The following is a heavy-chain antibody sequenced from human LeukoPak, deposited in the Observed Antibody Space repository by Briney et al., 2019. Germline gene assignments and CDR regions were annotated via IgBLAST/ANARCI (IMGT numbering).Heavy chain of an antibody. CDR3: AKDKTTVTAFPPFDY. D-gene: IGHD4-17*01. J-gene: IGHJ4*02. CDR1: GFTLSNYG. Sequence: GTSLRLSCAASGFTLSNYGMHWVRQAPGKGLECVAVISYDGSNKYYADSVKGRFTISRDNSRNTLYLQMNSLRPEDTAVYYCAKDKTTVTAFPPFDYWGQGTLVTVSS. V-gene: IGHV3-30*18. CDR2: ISYDGSNK.